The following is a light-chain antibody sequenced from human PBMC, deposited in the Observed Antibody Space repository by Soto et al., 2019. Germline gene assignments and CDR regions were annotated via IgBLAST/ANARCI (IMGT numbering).Light chain of an antibody. CDR3: QQYNNLPRT. V-gene: IGKV3-15*01. J-gene: IGKJ4*02. CDR1: QSVSRN. CDR2: DAS. Sequence: EIVMTQSPATLSVSPGESATLSCRASQSVSRNLAWYQQKTGQAPRLLMYDASTRATGIPVRFSGSGSGTEFTLTISSLQSEDLAVYYCQQYNNLPRTFGRGTKVEIK.